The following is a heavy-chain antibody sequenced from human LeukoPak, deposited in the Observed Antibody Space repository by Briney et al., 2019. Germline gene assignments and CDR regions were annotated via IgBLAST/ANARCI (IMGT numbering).Heavy chain of an antibody. Sequence: GESLKISCEGSGYSFANFWIVWVRQMPGKGLEWMGIIYPDDSDTKYNPSFQGQVTISADKSISTAYLQWSSLKASDTAIYYCARRAGTLNYYYFYMDVWGKGTTVTVS. CDR3: ARRAGTLNYYYFYMDV. D-gene: IGHD3-10*01. CDR1: GYSFANFW. V-gene: IGHV5-51*01. J-gene: IGHJ6*03. CDR2: IYPDDSDT.